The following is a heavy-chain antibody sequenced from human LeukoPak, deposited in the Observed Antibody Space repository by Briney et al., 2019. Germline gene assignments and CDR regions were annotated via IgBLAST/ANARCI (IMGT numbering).Heavy chain of an antibody. Sequence: GASVKVSCKASGYTFTSYYMHWVRQAPGQGLEWMGIINPSGGSTNYAQKLQDRVTMTRDTSTSTVYMELSSLRSEDTAVYYCARDPRYDSGQTWFDPWGQGTLVTVSS. CDR1: GYTFTSYY. J-gene: IGHJ5*02. CDR2: INPSGGST. V-gene: IGHV1-46*01. D-gene: IGHD3-10*01. CDR3: ARDPRYDSGQTWFDP.